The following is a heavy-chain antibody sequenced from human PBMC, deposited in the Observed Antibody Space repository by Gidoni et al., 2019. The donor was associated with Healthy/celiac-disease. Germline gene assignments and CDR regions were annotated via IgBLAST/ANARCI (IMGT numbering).Heavy chain of an antibody. J-gene: IGHJ4*02. Sequence: QLQLLASGGGVVQPGRSLRLSCAASGFTFSSYGMHWVRQAPGKGLEWVAVISYDGSNKYYADSVKGRFTISRDNSKNTLYLQMNSLRAEDTAVYYCAKALGDQAGHWGQGTLVTVSS. CDR1: GFTFSSYG. CDR3: AKALGDQAGH. CDR2: ISYDGSNK. D-gene: IGHD2-21*02. V-gene: IGHV3-30*18.